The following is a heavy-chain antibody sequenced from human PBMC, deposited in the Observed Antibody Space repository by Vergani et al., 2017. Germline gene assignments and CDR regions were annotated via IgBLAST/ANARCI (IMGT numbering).Heavy chain of an antibody. CDR1: GFTFNRYG. V-gene: IGHV3-48*01. CDR3: ARDRDXVVMTSINHYFDL. Sequence: VQLVQSGGGVVQPGGSLRLSCVASGFTFNRYGMQWVRQAPGKGLEWISYISSRRDSIYYADSVKGRFTISRDNVKNSLSLLMNSLRADDTAVYYCARDRDXVVMTSINHYFDLWGRGTLVTVSS. D-gene: IGHD2-21*02. J-gene: IGHJ2*01. CDR2: ISSRRDSI.